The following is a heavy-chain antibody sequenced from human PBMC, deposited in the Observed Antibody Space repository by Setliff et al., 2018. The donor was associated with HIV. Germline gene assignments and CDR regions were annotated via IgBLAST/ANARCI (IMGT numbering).Heavy chain of an antibody. CDR3: AKSGVRPHPSHDYYYYGMDV. J-gene: IGHJ6*02. Sequence: GGSLRLSCAASGFTFSNYVMSWVRQTPGKGLEWVSVISSSGGRTYHADSVKGRFTISRDNSKNTLYLQMSSLRVEDTAVYYCAKSGVRPHPSHDYYYYGMDVWGQGTTVTVSS. D-gene: IGHD1-1*01. V-gene: IGHV3-23*01. CDR2: ISSSGGRT. CDR1: GFTFSNYV.